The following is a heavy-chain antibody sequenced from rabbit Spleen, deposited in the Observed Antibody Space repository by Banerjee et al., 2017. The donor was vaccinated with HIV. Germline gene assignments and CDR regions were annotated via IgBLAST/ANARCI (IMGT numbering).Heavy chain of an antibody. Sequence: QEQLVESGGGLVQPGGSLKLSCKASGFDFSNYGVSWVRQAPGKGLEWIGYIDPIFGRRYYASWVNGRFFISRENTQNTVSLQVNSLTAADTATYFCARDLAGVIGWNLNLWGPGTLVTVS. CDR3: ARDLAGVIGWNLNL. D-gene: IGHD4-1*01. CDR2: IDPIFGRR. V-gene: IGHV1S47*01. J-gene: IGHJ4*01. CDR1: GFDFSNYG.